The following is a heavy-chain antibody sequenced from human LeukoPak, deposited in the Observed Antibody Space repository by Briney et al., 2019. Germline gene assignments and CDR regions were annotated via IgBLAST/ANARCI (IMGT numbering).Heavy chain of an antibody. CDR1: GYTFTSYD. CDR3: ARYSGYDLGLGY. Sequence: ASVKVSCKASGYTFTSYDINWVRQATGQGLEWMGWMNPNSGNTGYAQKFQGRVTMTRNTSISTAYMELSSLRSEDTAVYYCARYSGYDLGLGYWGQGTLATVSS. CDR2: MNPNSGNT. J-gene: IGHJ4*02. V-gene: IGHV1-8*01. D-gene: IGHD5-12*01.